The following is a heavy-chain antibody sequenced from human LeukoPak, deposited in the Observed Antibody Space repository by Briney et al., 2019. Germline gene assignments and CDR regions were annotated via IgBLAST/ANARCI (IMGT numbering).Heavy chain of an antibody. CDR1: GGSFSGYY. CDR2: INHSGST. V-gene: IGHV4-34*01. J-gene: IGHJ5*02. D-gene: IGHD3-3*01. Sequence: PSETLSLTCAVYGGSFSGYYWSWIRQPPGKGLEWIGEINHSGSTNYNPSLKSRVTISVDTSKNQFSLKLSSVTAADTAVYYCARIFGVVKPLDPWGQGTLVTVSS. CDR3: ARIFGVVKPLDP.